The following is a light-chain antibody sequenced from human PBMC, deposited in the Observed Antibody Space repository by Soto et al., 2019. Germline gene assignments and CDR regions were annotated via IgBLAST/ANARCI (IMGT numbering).Light chain of an antibody. CDR2: GAS. Sequence: DIQMTQSPSSLSASVGDRVTISCRASQNVYKYLVWFQQKPGKAPTSLIYGASTLQSGVPSKFSGSGSGTEFTLTINNLQPEDFATYYCQQYNIYPYTFGQGTKLEIK. J-gene: IGKJ2*01. V-gene: IGKV1-16*02. CDR1: QNVYKY. CDR3: QQYNIYPYT.